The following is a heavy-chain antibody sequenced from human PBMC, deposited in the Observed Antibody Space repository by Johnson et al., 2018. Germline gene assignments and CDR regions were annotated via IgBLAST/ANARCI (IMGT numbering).Heavy chain of an antibody. V-gene: IGHV3-74*01. J-gene: IGHJ1*01. Sequence: VQLQESGGGFVQPGGSLRLSCTASGFAFSGYWMHWVRQAPGKGLVWVSRVNNVGTVTNYADSVRGRFVISRENAKDTLYLKRNSRRTEDTSFYYCASAHCSGVSCYSLEHGGQGTLVTVSS. CDR1: GFAFSGYW. D-gene: IGHD2-15*01. CDR2: VNNVGTVT. CDR3: ASAHCSGVSCYSLEH.